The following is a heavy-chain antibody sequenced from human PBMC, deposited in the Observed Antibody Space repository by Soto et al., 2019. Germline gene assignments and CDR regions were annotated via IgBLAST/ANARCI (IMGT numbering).Heavy chain of an antibody. CDR2: ISGSGGST. D-gene: IGHD2-21*02. J-gene: IGHJ4*02. CDR1: GFTFSSYA. Sequence: PGGSLRLSCAASGFTFSSYAMSWVRQAPGKGLEWVSGISGSGGSTYYADSVKGRFTISRDNSKNTMYLQMSSLRAEDTALYYCARHTRRVTATPFDYWGQGTLVTVSS. CDR3: ARHTRRVTATPFDY. V-gene: IGHV3-23*01.